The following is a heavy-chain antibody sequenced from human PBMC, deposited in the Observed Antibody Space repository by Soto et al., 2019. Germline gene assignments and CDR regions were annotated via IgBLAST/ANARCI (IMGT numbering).Heavy chain of an antibody. J-gene: IGHJ4*02. V-gene: IGHV4-30-4*01. CDR2: IYYSGST. D-gene: IGHD3-22*01. CDR3: ARASPSMIVVVSNPEDPWYFDY. CDR1: GGSISSGDYY. Sequence: QVQLQESGPGLVKPSQTLSLTCTVSGGSISSGDYYWSWIRQPPGKGLEWIGYIYYSGSTYYNPSLKSRVTISVDTSKNQFSLKLSSVTAADTAVYYCARASPSMIVVVSNPEDPWYFDYWGQGTLVTVSS.